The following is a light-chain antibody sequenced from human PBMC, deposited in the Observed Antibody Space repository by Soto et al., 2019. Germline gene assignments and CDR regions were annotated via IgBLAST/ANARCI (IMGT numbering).Light chain of an antibody. J-gene: IGKJ2*01. Sequence: EIVMTQSPATLSVSPGESATLSCRASQSVSYNLAWYQQKPGRAPRLLIYGPSTRATGIPARFGGSGSGTDFTLTISSLQSEDVAVYYCQQYNNWPFTFGQGTKLEIK. V-gene: IGKV3-15*01. CDR3: QQYNNWPFT. CDR1: QSVSYN. CDR2: GPS.